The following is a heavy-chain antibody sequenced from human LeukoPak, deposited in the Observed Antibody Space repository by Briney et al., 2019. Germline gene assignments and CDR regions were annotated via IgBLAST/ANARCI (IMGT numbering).Heavy chain of an antibody. J-gene: IGHJ4*02. CDR1: GFTFSNYR. CDR3: ATKKGVVAVAGTFDY. D-gene: IGHD6-19*01. Sequence: GGSLRLSCAASGFTFSNYRMNWVRQAPGKGLEWVASISSSSTYIYSTDSVKGRFTISRDNAKNSLYLQMNSLRAEDTAVYYCATKKGVVAVAGTFDYWGQGTLVTVSS. CDR2: ISSSSTYI. V-gene: IGHV3-21*01.